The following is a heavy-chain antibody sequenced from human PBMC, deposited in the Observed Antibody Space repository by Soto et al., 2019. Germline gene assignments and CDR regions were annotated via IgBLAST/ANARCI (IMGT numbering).Heavy chain of an antibody. J-gene: IGHJ4*02. CDR1: GGSISSYY. Sequence: QVQLQESGPGLVKPSETLSLTCTVSGGSISSYYWSWIRQPPGKGLEWIGYIYYSGSTNYNPSLKSRVTISVDTSKNQFTLKLSSVTAADTAVYYCARVNEIAVAGTGCFDYWGQGTLVTVSS. CDR3: ARVNEIAVAGTGCFDY. V-gene: IGHV4-59*01. CDR2: IYYSGST. D-gene: IGHD6-19*01.